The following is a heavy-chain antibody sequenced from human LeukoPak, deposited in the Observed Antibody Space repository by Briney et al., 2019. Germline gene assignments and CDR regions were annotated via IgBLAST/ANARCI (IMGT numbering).Heavy chain of an antibody. V-gene: IGHV2-5*02. CDR2: IYWDDDK. Sequence: SGPTLVKPTQTLTLTCTFSGFSLSTSGVGVGWIRQPPGKALEWLALIYWDDDKRYSPSLKSRLTITKDTPKNQVVLTMTNMDPVDTATYYCAHSRLMTTVTRNWFDPWGQGTLVTVSS. J-gene: IGHJ5*02. CDR1: GFSLSTSGVG. D-gene: IGHD4-17*01. CDR3: AHSRLMTTVTRNWFDP.